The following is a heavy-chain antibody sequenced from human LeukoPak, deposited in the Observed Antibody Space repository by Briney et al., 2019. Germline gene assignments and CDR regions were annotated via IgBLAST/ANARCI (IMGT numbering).Heavy chain of an antibody. CDR3: ARSRYYDFWSGYYVSFDY. D-gene: IGHD3-3*01. J-gene: IGHJ4*02. CDR2: INHSGST. V-gene: IGHV4-39*07. Sequence: SETLSLTCTVSGGSISSSSYYWGWIRQPPGKGLEWIGDINHSGSTNYNPSLKSRVTISVDTSKNQFSLKLSSVTAADTAVYYCARSRYYDFWSGYYVSFDYWGQGTLVTVSS. CDR1: GGSISSSSYY.